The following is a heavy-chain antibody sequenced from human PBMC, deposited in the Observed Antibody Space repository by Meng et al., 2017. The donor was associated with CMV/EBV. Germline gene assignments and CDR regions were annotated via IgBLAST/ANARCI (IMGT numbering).Heavy chain of an antibody. D-gene: IGHD1-26*01. J-gene: IGHJ6*02. Sequence: SGPTLVKPTQTLTLTRTFSGFSLSTSGVGVGWIRQPPGKALEWLALIYWNDDKRYSPSLKSRLTIIKDTSKNQVVLTMTNMDPVDTATYYCAHNGELLYYYYGMDVWGQGTTVTVSS. CDR2: IYWNDDK. CDR1: GFSLSTSGVG. CDR3: AHNGELLYYYYGMDV. V-gene: IGHV2-5*01.